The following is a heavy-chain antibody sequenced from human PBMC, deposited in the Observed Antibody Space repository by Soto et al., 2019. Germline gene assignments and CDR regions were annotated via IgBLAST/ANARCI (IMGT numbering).Heavy chain of an antibody. CDR1: GGTFTSYA. CDR2: IIPIFGTA. D-gene: IGHD3-3*01. J-gene: IGHJ3*01. Sequence: ASVKLSCKAPGGTFTSYAISWGRPSPGQGHEWMGGIIPIFGTANYAQKFQGRATITADESTSTAYMELSSLRSEDTAVYYCAGYLLFFDFCICYCYGYHQDLLDVWAQ. V-gene: IGHV1-69*13. CDR3: AGYLLFFDFCICYCYGYHQDLLDV.